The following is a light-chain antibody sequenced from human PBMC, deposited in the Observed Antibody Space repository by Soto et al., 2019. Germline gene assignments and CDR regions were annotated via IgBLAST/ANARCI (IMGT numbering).Light chain of an antibody. CDR2: DVS. CDR1: SSDVGGYTY. J-gene: IGLJ1*01. Sequence: QSALTQPASVSGSPGQSITISCTGTSSDVGGYTYVSWYQQHPGKAPKLMIYDVSNRPSGVANRFSGSKSGNTASLTISGLQDEDEAYYYCSSYTSSSTDVFGTGTKVTVL. CDR3: SSYTSSSTDV. V-gene: IGLV2-14*01.